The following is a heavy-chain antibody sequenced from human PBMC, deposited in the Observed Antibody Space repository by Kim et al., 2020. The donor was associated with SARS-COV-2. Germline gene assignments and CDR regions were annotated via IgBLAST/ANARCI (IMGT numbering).Heavy chain of an antibody. J-gene: IGHJ3*02. Sequence: GGSLRLSCAVSGFNSSSYWINWVRQAPGKGLEWVANIRPDGSEKNYVDSVKGRFTISRDNAKNSLYLQMNSLRAEDTAVYYCARGVLGAFDIWGQGTMVTVSS. CDR3: ARGVLGAFDI. CDR1: GFNSSSYW. V-gene: IGHV3-7*01. D-gene: IGHD3-3*02. CDR2: IRPDGSEK.